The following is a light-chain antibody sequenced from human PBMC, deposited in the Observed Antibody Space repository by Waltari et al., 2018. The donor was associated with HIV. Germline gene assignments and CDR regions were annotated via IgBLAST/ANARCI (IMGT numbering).Light chain of an antibody. Sequence: NFMLTQPHSVSESPGKTVTISCTRSSGSIASNYVQWYQQRPGSSPTTVIYEDNQSPSGVPDRFSGSIDSSSNSASLTISGLKTEDEADYYCQSYAPVVFGGGTKLTAL. CDR1: SGSIASNY. V-gene: IGLV6-57*01. CDR2: EDN. J-gene: IGLJ2*01. CDR3: QSYAPVV.